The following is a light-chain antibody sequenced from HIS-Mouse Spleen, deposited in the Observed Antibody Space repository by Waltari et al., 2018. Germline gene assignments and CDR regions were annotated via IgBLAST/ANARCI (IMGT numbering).Light chain of an antibody. J-gene: IGLJ2*01. CDR3: SLYTSSSTLV. CDR1: SSDVVSYNP. V-gene: IGLV2-18*01. Sequence: QSALTQPPSVSGSPGQSVTISCTGTSSDVVSYNPVSWYQQPPGTAPKLMIYEVSNRPSGVPDRFSGSKSGNTASLTISGLQAEDEADYYCSLYTSSSTLVFGGGTKLTVL. CDR2: EVS.